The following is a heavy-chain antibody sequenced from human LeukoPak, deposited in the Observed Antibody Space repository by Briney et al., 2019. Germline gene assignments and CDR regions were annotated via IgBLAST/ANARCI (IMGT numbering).Heavy chain of an antibody. D-gene: IGHD3-22*01. CDR1: GYTFTSYG. CDR2: ISAYNGNT. J-gene: IGHJ4*02. Sequence: GASVKVSRKASGYTFTSYGISWVRQATGQGLEWMGWISAYNGNTNYAQKLQGRVTMTTDTSTSTAYMELRSLRSDDTAVYYCASAPAEYYESSAYPLHFDYWGQGTLVTVSS. CDR3: ASAPAEYYESSAYPLHFDY. V-gene: IGHV1-18*01.